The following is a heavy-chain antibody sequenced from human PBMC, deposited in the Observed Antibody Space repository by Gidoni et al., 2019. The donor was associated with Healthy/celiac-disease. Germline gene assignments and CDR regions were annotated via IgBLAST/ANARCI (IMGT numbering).Heavy chain of an antibody. D-gene: IGHD3-22*01. CDR2: ISGSGGST. Sequence: EVQLLESGGGLVQPGGSLRLSCAASGFPFSSYAMSWVRQAPGKGLEWVSAISGSGGSTYYADSVKGRFTISRDNSKNTLYLQMNSLRAEDTAVYYCAKDGGVYYDSSGYSTWGQGTLVTVSS. J-gene: IGHJ5*02. CDR3: AKDGGVYYDSSGYST. CDR1: GFPFSSYA. V-gene: IGHV3-23*01.